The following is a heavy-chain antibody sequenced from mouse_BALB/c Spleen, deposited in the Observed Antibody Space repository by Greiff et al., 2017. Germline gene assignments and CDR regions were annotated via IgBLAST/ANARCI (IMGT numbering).Heavy chain of an antibody. Sequence: EVQLVESGGGLVQPKGSLKLSCAASGFTFNTYAMNWVRQAPGKGLEWVARIRSKSNNYATYYADSVKDRFTISRDDSQSMLYLQMNNLKTEDTAMYYCVRGYGNWFAYWGQGTLVTVSA. D-gene: IGHD2-1*01. CDR3: VRGYGNWFAY. J-gene: IGHJ3*01. CDR2: IRSKSNNYAT. CDR1: GFTFNTYA. V-gene: IGHV10-1*02.